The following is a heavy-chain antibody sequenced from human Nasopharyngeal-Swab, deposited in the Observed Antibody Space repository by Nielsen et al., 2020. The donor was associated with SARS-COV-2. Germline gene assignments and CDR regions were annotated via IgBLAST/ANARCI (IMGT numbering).Heavy chain of an antibody. J-gene: IGHJ6*02. Sequence: SETLSLTFTVSGASISTYSWSWTRQLPGKGLEWTGDIHDSGNTDYNPSLKSPVTISVDTSTNQFSLKLTSVTAADAAVYYGARRSLRAVSGGMDVWGQGTTVTVSS. CDR3: ARRSLRAVSGGMDV. D-gene: IGHD6-19*01. V-gene: IGHV4-59*08. CDR1: GASISTYS. CDR2: IHDSGNT.